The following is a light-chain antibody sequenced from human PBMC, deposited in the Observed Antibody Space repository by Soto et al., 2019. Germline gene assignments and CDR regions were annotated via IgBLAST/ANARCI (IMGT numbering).Light chain of an antibody. J-gene: IGKJ5*01. V-gene: IGKV4-1*01. CDR1: QSLFSNSNDKNF. CDR3: QQYGNSPIT. Sequence: DIAITQSPDSLAVSLGERATSNCKSSQSLFSNSNDKNFLGWYQHKPGQAPRRLIQRTTSSAARIPDRFSGSGSGTDIPRTISILEPEDCTVDDCQQYGNSPITFGQGTRLEI. CDR2: RTT.